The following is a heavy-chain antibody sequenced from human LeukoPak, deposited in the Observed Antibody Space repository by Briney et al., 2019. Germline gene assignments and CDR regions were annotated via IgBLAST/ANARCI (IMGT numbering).Heavy chain of an antibody. Sequence: SETLSLTCTVSGGSISSYYWSWIRQPAGKGLEWIGRIYTSGSTNYNPSLKSRVTMSVDTSKNQFSLKLTSVTAADTAVYYCARSHRGLGELSLSPWGQGTLVTVSS. V-gene: IGHV4-4*07. D-gene: IGHD3-16*02. J-gene: IGHJ5*02. CDR3: ARSHRGLGELSLSP. CDR2: IYTSGST. CDR1: GGSISSYY.